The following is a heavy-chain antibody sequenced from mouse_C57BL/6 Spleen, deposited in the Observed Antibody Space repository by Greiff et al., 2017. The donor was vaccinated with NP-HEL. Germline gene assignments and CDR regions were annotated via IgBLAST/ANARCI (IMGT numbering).Heavy chain of an antibody. D-gene: IGHD2-3*01. CDR3: AKTLDGYPYAMDY. V-gene: IGHV2-5*01. Sequence: VQLQQSGPGLVQPSQSLSITCTVSGFSLTSYGVHWVRQSPGKGLEWLGVIWRGGSTDYNAAFMSRLSITKDNSKSQVFFKMNSLQADDTAIYYCAKTLDGYPYAMDYWGQGTSVTVSS. CDR2: IWRGGST. J-gene: IGHJ4*01. CDR1: GFSLTSYG.